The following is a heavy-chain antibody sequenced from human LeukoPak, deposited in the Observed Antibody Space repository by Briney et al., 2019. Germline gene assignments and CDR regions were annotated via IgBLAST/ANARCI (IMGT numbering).Heavy chain of an antibody. J-gene: IGHJ4*02. V-gene: IGHV3-66*01. D-gene: IGHD3-22*01. CDR1: GFTVSSNY. Sequence: GGSLRLSCAASGFTVSSNYMSWVRQAPGKGLEWVSVIYSGGSTYYADSVKGRFTISRDNSKNTLYLQMNSLRAEDTAVYYCARSVLYYDSSGYSRTYYFDYWGQGTLVTVSS. CDR3: ARSVLYYDSSGYSRTYYFDY. CDR2: IYSGGST.